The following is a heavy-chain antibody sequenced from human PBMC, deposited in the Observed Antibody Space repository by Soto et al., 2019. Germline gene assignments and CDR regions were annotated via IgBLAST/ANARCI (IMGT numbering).Heavy chain of an antibody. V-gene: IGHV3-9*01. CDR2: ISWNSGSI. D-gene: IGHD3-10*01. Sequence: EVQLVESGGGLVQPGRSLRLSCAASGFTFDDYAMHWVRQAPGKGLEWVSGISWNSGSIGYADSVKGRFTISRDNAKNSLYLQMNSLRAEDTALYYCAKGSRAAMVRGSAFDIWGQGTMVTVSS. CDR3: AKGSRAAMVRGSAFDI. J-gene: IGHJ3*02. CDR1: GFTFDDYA.